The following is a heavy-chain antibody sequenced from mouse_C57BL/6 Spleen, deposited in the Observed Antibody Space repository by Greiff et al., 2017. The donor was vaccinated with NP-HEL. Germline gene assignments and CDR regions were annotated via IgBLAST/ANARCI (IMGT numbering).Heavy chain of an antibody. Sequence: QVQLQQPGAELVKPGASVKLSCKASGYTFTSYWMHWVKQRPGQGLEWIGMIHPNSGSTNYNEKSKSKATLTVDKSSSKAYMQLSSLTSEDSAVYDCAREGVYRGYAMDYWGQGTSVTGSS. J-gene: IGHJ4*01. CDR1: GYTFTSYW. V-gene: IGHV1-64*01. D-gene: IGHD5-1-1*01. CDR2: IHPNSGST. CDR3: AREGVYRGYAMDY.